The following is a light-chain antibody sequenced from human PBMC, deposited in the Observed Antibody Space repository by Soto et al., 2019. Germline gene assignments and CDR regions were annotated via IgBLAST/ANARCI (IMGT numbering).Light chain of an antibody. CDR1: TGAVTSGYY. V-gene: IGLV7-43*01. Sequence: QTVVTQEPSLTVSPGGTVTLTCASSTGAVTSGYYPNWFQQKPGQAPRALIYNAANTHPWTPARFSGSLLGGKAALTLSGVQPEDEAEYYCLLYYGGAWVFGGGTKLTVL. J-gene: IGLJ3*02. CDR2: NAA. CDR3: LLYYGGAWV.